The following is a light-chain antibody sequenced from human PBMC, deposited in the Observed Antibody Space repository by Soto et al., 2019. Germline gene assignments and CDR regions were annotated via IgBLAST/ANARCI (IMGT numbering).Light chain of an antibody. CDR2: DNN. J-gene: IGLJ2*01. V-gene: IGLV1-51*01. CDR1: SSNIGNNY. CDR3: GTWDTSLSAVV. Sequence: QSVLTQPPSVSAAPGQKVTISCSVSSSNIGNNYVSWYQQLPGTAPKLLIYDNNKRPSGIPDRFSGSKSGTSATLGITGLQTGDEADYYCGTWDTSLSAVVFGAGTKLTVL.